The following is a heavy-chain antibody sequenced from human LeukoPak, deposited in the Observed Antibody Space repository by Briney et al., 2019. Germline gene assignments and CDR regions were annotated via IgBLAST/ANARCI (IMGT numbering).Heavy chain of an antibody. CDR3: ARDPSSSGGFDY. CDR1: GGSFSGYY. D-gene: IGHD6-6*01. J-gene: IGHJ4*02. Sequence: PSETLSLTCAVYGGSFSGYYWSWIRQPPGKGLEWIGEINHSGSTNYNPSLKSRVTISVDTSKNQFSLKLSSVTAADTAVYYCARDPSSSGGFDYWGQGTLVTVSS. CDR2: INHSGST. V-gene: IGHV4-34*09.